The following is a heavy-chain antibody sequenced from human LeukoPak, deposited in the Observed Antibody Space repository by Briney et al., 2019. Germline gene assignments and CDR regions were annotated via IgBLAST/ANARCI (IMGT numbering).Heavy chain of an antibody. J-gene: IGHJ4*02. CDR1: GGSISSYY. CDR2: IYTSGST. CDR3: ARLNDRYYYFDY. Sequence: PSESLSLTCTASGGSISSYYWSWIRQPPGKGLEWIGYIYTSGSTNYNPSLESRVTISVDTSKNQFSLKLSSVTAADTAVYYCARLNDRYYYFDYWGQGTLVTVSS. V-gene: IGHV4-4*09. D-gene: IGHD2-21*02.